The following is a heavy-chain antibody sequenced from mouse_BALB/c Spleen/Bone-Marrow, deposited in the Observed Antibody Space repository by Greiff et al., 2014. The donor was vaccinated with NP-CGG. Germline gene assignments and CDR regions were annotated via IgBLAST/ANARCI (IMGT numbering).Heavy chain of an antibody. CDR2: IAPGSGST. CDR1: GYTFTNYW. V-gene: IGHV1S41*01. D-gene: IGHD2-2*01. J-gene: IGHJ1*01. CDR3: ARERYGYAGWYFKA. Sequence: DLVKPGASVKLSCKTSGYTFTNYWINWIKQRPGQGLEWLGRIAPGSGSTYYNEMFKVKAPLTVDTSSSTAYIQPSSLSSEDSVVYFWARERYGYAGWYFKAGGAGTTATVSS.